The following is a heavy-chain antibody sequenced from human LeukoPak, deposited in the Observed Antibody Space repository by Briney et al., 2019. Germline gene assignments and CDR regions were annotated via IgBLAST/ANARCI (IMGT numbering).Heavy chain of an antibody. CDR2: ISWNSGSI. Sequence: GGSLRLSCAASGFTFDDYAMHWVRQAPGKGLEWVSGISWNSGSIGYADSVKGRFTISRDNVKNSLYLQMNSLRAEDTALYYCAKVGGVRRELDYWGQGTLVTVSS. CDR1: GFTFDDYA. J-gene: IGHJ4*02. V-gene: IGHV3-9*01. D-gene: IGHD3-3*01. CDR3: AKVGGVRRELDY.